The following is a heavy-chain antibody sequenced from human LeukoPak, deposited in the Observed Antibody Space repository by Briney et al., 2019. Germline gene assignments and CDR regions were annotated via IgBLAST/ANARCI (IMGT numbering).Heavy chain of an antibody. J-gene: IGHJ4*02. Sequence: EASVKVSCKASGYTFTGYYNHWVRLAPGQGLEWVGWINPHSGGTNYAQKFQVGVTMTKDTSITTAYMELRSLSSDDTAMYLCARYEGASRLPNDFDYWGQGTLVTVSS. V-gene: IGHV1-2*02. D-gene: IGHD2-8*01. CDR2: INPHSGGT. CDR3: ARYEGASRLPNDFDY. CDR1: GYTFTGYY.